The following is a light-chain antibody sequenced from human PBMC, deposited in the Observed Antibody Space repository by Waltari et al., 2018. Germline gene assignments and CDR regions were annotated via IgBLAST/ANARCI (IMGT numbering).Light chain of an antibody. CDR2: EVN. J-gene: IGLJ1*01. CDR1: SNDVGSYNL. CDR3: CSYAGVTTFYV. V-gene: IGLV2-23*02. Sequence: QSALTQPASVSGSPGQSITISCTGTSNDVGSYNLVSWYHQRPGKAPKFIIYEVNRRPSGLSSRFSGSKSGNTASLTISGLQAEDEADYFCCSYAGVTTFYVFGTGTRVTVL.